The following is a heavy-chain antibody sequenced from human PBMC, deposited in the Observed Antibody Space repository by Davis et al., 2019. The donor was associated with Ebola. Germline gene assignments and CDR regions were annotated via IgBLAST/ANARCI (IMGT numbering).Heavy chain of an antibody. CDR3: ARDLLNYYDSSGSWFDP. Sequence: AASVKVSCKASGGTFSSYAISWVRQAPGQGLEWMGRIIPILGIANYAQKLQGRVTMTTDTSTSTAYMELRSLRSDDTAVYYCARDLLNYYDSSGSWFDPWGQGTLVTVSS. J-gene: IGHJ5*02. D-gene: IGHD3-22*01. V-gene: IGHV1-69*04. CDR1: GGTFSSYA. CDR2: IIPILGIA.